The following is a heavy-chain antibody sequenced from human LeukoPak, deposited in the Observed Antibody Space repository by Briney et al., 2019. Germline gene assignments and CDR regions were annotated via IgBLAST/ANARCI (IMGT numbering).Heavy chain of an antibody. J-gene: IGHJ4*02. Sequence: SETLSLTCAVSGYSISSGDYCWAWIRQPPGKGLEWIVCMTHSGRSYYNPSLKSRVTISLDTSENQFSLKLSSVTAADTAVYYCARDSGYNKNDEWGKGTLVSVSS. CDR3: ARDSGYNKNDE. CDR1: GYSISSGDYC. CDR2: MTHSGRS. V-gene: IGHV4-38-2*02. D-gene: IGHD1-20*01.